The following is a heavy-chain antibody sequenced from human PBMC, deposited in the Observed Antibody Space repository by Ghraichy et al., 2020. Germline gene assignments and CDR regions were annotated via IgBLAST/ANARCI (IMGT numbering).Heavy chain of an antibody. CDR2: ISSSGGGT. V-gene: IGHV3-23*01. CDR1: GFTFSSYA. CDR3: AKRVAGTERWFDP. Sequence: GGSLRLSCAASGFTFSSYAMTWVRQAPGKGLEWVSTISSSGGGTYYADSVKGRFTISRDNSKNSLYLQMNSLRAEDTAVYYCAKRVAGTERWFDPWGQGTLVTVSS. J-gene: IGHJ5*02. D-gene: IGHD6-19*01.